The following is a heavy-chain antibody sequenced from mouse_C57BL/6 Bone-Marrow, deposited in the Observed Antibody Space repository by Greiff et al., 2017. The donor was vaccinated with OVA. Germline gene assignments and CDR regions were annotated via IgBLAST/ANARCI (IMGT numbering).Heavy chain of an antibody. CDR2: INPYNGGT. D-gene: IGHD1-1*01. Sequence: EVQLQQSGPVLVKPGASVKMSCKASGYTFTDYYMNWVKQSHGKSLEWIGVINPYNGGTSYNQKFKGKATLTVDKSSSTAYMELNSLTSEDSAVYYCARYYGSSIFDYWGQGTTLTVS. V-gene: IGHV1-19*01. J-gene: IGHJ2*01. CDR3: ARYYGSSIFDY. CDR1: GYTFTDYY.